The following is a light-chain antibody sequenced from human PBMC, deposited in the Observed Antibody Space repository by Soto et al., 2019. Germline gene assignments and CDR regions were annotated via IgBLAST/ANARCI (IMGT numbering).Light chain of an antibody. V-gene: IGKV3-15*01. CDR1: QSVSSN. CDR2: DAS. CDR3: QQYNNWPPLT. J-gene: IGKJ4*01. Sequence: EIVMTKSPATLSVSPGARSPLSGRASQSVSSNLAWYQQKPGQAPRLLIYDASTRATGLPGRFSGSGSGTESTLTIRSLQSDDFAVYYCQQYNNWPPLTVGRGNKVDIK.